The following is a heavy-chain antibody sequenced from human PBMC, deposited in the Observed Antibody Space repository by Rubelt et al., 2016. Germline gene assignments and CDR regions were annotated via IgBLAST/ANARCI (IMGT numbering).Heavy chain of an antibody. J-gene: IGHJ4*02. V-gene: IGHV3-30*03. CDR1: GFTFSSYS. Sequence: VQLVESGGGLVRPGGSLRLSCAASGFTFSSYSMNWVRQAPGKGLELVAIISSDGSNKYYTDSVRGGFTNSRDNSRNTLYLQMNGLRREDTAVYYCARGRSKFDYWGQGTLVTVSS. CDR2: ISSDGSNK. D-gene: IGHD1-26*01. CDR3: ARGRSKFDY.